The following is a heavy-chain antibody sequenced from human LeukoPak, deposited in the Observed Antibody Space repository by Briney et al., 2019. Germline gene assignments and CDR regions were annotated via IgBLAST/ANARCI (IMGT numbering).Heavy chain of an antibody. J-gene: IGHJ3*02. CDR3: ATRPSLRPAFDI. Sequence: ASVKVSCKVSGYTLTELSMHWVRQAPGKGLEWMGGFDPEDGETIYAQKFQGRVTMTEDTSTDTAYMELSSLRSEGTAVYYCATRPSLRPAFDIWGQGTMVTVSS. CDR2: FDPEDGET. CDR1: GYTLTELS. V-gene: IGHV1-24*01. D-gene: IGHD6-6*01.